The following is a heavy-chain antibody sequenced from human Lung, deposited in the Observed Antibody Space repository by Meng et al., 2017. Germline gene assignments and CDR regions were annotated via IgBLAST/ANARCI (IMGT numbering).Heavy chain of an antibody. CDR2: INTYNGKT. V-gene: IGHV1-18*01. CDR3: ATRGNPYLNC. Sequence: QGHLVQVVGEVKKAGASGKVSCEASGYTLSSNGFSWVRQAPGQGLEWLGWINTYNGKTDYAQKFQGRITMTTDTFTSTAYMELRNLRSDDTAVYYCATRGNPYLNCWGQGTLVTVSS. J-gene: IGHJ4*02. CDR1: GYTLSSNG.